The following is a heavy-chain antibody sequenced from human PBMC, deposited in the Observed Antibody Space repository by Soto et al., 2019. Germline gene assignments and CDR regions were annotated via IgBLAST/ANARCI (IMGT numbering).Heavy chain of an antibody. CDR3: ARPTSSSSWYYFDY. Sequence: ASVKVSCKASGYPFSSYGITWVRQAPGQGLEWMGWISAYNGNTNYAQKFQGRVTMTTNTSTSTAYMELSSLRSEDTAVYYCARPTSSSSWYYFDYWGQGTLVTVSS. CDR2: ISAYNGNT. V-gene: IGHV1-18*01. D-gene: IGHD6-13*01. J-gene: IGHJ4*02. CDR1: GYPFSSYG.